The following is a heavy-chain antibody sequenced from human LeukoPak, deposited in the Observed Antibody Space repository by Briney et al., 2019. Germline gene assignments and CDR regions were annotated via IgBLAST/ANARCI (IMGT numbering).Heavy chain of an antibody. Sequence: KSSETLSLTCAVYGGTFSDYHWTWIRQPPRKGLQWIAEIDHTGSANYNPSLSPSLKSRVTISVDTSKNQFSLKVRSVTAADTAVYYCARAPWDGSRTKLNWFDPWGQGTLVTVSS. CDR2: IDHTGSA. D-gene: IGHD3-10*01. V-gene: IGHV4-34*01. J-gene: IGHJ5*02. CDR3: ARAPWDGSRTKLNWFDP. CDR1: GGTFSDYH.